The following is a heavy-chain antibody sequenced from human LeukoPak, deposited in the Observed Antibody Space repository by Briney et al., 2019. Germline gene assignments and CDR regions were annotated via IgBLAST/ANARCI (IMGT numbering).Heavy chain of an antibody. J-gene: IGHJ4*02. CDR1: GGSFSGYY. V-gene: IGHV4-34*01. Sequence: KPSETLSLTCAVYGGSFSGYYWSWIRQPPGKGLEWIGEINHSGSTNYNPSLKSRVTISVDTSKNQFSLKLSSVTAADTAVYYCARGRWSGSYSDYWGQGTLVTVSS. CDR3: ARGRWSGSYSDY. CDR2: INHSGST. D-gene: IGHD1-26*01.